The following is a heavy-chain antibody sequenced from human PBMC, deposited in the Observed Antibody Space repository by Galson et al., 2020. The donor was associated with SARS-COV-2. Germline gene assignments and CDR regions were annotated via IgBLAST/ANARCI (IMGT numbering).Heavy chain of an antibody. Sequence: HGESLKISCKGSGYSFTSYWIGWVRQMPGKGLEWMGIIYPGDSDTRYSPSFKGQVTISADKSISTAYLQWSSLKASDTAMYYCARLGFLEWLVSEYYFDYWGQGTLVTVSS. CDR2: IYPGDSDT. CDR1: GYSFTSYW. J-gene: IGHJ4*02. D-gene: IGHD3-3*01. V-gene: IGHV5-51*01. CDR3: ARLGFLEWLVSEYYFDY.